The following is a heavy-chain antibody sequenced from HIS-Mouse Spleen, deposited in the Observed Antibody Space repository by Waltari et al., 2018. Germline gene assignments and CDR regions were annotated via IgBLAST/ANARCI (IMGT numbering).Heavy chain of an antibody. D-gene: IGHD6-13*01. CDR3: AREIPYSSSWYDWYFDL. J-gene: IGHJ2*01. CDR2: IYYSGAT. Sequence: QLQLQESGPGLVKPSETLSLTCTVSGGSISSSSYYWGWIRQPPGKGLEWIGRIYYSGATHYNPYLKSRVTISVDTSKNQFSLKLGSVTAADTAVYYCAREIPYSSSWYDWYFDLWGRGTLVTVSS. CDR1: GGSISSSSYY. V-gene: IGHV4-39*07.